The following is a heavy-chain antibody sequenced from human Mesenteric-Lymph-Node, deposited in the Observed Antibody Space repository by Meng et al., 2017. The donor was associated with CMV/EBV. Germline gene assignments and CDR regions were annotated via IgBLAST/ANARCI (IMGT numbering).Heavy chain of an antibody. CDR2: IYHSGST. CDR3: ASKGVVAAEYYFDY. Sequence: SVASSSSSSCWSWFRQPPGKGLEWIGEIYHSGSTNYNPSLKSRVTISVDKSKNQFSLKLSSVTAADTAVYYCASKGVVAAEYYFDYWGQGTLVTVSS. CDR1: VASSSSSSC. D-gene: IGHD6-13*01. V-gene: IGHV4-4*02. J-gene: IGHJ4*02.